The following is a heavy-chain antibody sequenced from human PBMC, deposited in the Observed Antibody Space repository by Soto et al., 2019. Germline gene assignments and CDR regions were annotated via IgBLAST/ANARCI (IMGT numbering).Heavy chain of an antibody. Sequence: ASVKVSCKASGYTFTGYYMHWVRQAPGQGLEWMGWINPNSGGTNYAQKFQGWVTMTRDTSISTAYMELSRLRSDDTAVYYCARACSGGSCYSVFDYWGQGTLVTVSS. D-gene: IGHD2-15*01. CDR2: INPNSGGT. CDR1: GYTFTGYY. CDR3: ARACSGGSCYSVFDY. V-gene: IGHV1-2*04. J-gene: IGHJ4*02.